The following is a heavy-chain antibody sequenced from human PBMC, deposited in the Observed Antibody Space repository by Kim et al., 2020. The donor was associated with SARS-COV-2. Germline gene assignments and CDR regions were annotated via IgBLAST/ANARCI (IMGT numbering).Heavy chain of an antibody. CDR3: AKDGRGHGDFHWFDS. J-gene: IGHJ5*01. V-gene: IGHV3-23*01. CDR1: GFTFSTYA. Sequence: GGSLRLSCAASGFTFSTYAMNWVRQAPGKGLEWVSSLSDSGASTYYADSVKGSFTISRDNSKNTLFLQMNSLRGDDTAVYYCAKDGRGHGDFHWFDSWGQGTLVTVSS. D-gene: IGHD4-17*01. CDR2: LSDSGAST.